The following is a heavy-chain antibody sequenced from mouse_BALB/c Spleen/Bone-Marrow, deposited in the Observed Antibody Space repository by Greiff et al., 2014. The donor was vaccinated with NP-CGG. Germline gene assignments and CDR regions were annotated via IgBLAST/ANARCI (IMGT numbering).Heavy chain of an antibody. CDR1: GFNIKETF. J-gene: IGHJ2*01. CDR3: TRGEDY. CDR2: IDPANGNT. V-gene: IGHV14-3*02. Sequence: EVKLEESGAELVKPGASVKLSCTGSGFNIKETFMHWVKQRPEQGLEWIGRIDPANGNTKYDPKFQGKATITADTSSNTAYLHLTSLTSEDTAVYYCTRGEDYWGQGTTLAVSS.